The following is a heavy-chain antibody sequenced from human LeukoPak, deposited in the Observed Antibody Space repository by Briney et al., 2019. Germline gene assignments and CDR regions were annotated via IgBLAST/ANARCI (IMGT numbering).Heavy chain of an antibody. CDR3: ARIRDGYNDAYDL. D-gene: IGHD5-24*01. CDR2: INPNSGGT. Sequence: ASVKVSCKASGYTFTGYYMHWVRQAPGQGLEWMGWINPNSGGTNYAQKFQGRVTLTRDTSTSTVYMELSSLRSEDTAIYYCARIRDGYNDAYDLWGQGTVVTVPS. J-gene: IGHJ3*01. V-gene: IGHV1-2*02. CDR1: GYTFTGYY.